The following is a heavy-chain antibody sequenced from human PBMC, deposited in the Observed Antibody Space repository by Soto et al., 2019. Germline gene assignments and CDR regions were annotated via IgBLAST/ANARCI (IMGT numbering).Heavy chain of an antibody. J-gene: IGHJ6*02. CDR1: EFAFTGDC. Sequence: GGSVRHSFVDTEFAFTGDCRHWVRQAPGKGLVWVSRINGDGSNTFYADSVKGRLTISRDNAKNTVYLQMNSLRVEDTAVYYCARGIQYRYGMDVWGQGTTVTVSS. D-gene: IGHD4-4*01. CDR3: ARGIQYRYGMDV. V-gene: IGHV3-74*01. CDR2: INGDGSNT.